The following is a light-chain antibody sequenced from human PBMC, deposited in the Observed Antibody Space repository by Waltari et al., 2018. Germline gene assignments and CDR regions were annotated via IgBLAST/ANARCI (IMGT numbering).Light chain of an antibody. J-gene: IGKJ3*01. V-gene: IGKV3-20*01. Sequence: EIVLTQSPGTLSLSPGERATLSCRASQSVTRNYLAWYHQKPCQAPRLLIYGASSRSTCIPDRFSGSGSGTDFTLTISRLEPEDFAVYYCQQYGTSLFTFGPGTKVEIK. CDR1: QSVTRNY. CDR2: GAS. CDR3: QQYGTSLFT.